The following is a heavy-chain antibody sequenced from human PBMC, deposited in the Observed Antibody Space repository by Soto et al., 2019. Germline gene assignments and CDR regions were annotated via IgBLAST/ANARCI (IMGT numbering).Heavy chain of an antibody. Sequence: WGSLRVSCAASGFTFSNYGMHWVRQAPGKGLEWVSSTCYDGTNKYYVYSVKGRFTISRDNSKNTLYLQMDSLRAEDTGVYYCARDRVGVAVGVDFAMYXWGQVTTFTVS. CDR3: ARDRVGVAVGVDFAMYX. CDR1: GFTFSNYG. D-gene: IGHD6-19*01. V-gene: IGHV3-33*01. CDR2: TCYDGTNK. J-gene: IGHJ6*02.